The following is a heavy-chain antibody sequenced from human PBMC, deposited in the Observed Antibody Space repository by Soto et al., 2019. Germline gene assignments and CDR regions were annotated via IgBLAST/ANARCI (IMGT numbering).Heavy chain of an antibody. CDR1: GFTFSSYG. V-gene: IGHV3-33*01. CDR3: ARNPPDRSGYLDY. CDR2: IWYDGSNK. D-gene: IGHD3-22*01. Sequence: GGSLRLSCAASGFTFSSYGMHWVRQAPGKGLEWVAVIWYDGSNKYYADSVKGRFTISRDNSKNTLYLQMNSLRAEDTAVYYCARNPPDRSGYLDYWGQGTLVTVSS. J-gene: IGHJ4*02.